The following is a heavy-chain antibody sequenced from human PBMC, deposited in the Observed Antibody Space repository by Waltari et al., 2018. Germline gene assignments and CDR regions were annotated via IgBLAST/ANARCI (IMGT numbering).Heavy chain of an antibody. CDR1: GFSLSTSGVG. V-gene: IGHV2-5*01. Sequence: QITLKESGPTLVKPTQTLTLTCTFSGFSLSTSGVGVGWIRQPPGKALEWRALIYWNDDKRYSPSLKSRLTSTKDTSKNQVVLTMTNMDPVDTATYYCAHRPREKIEDWCDPWGQGTLVTVSS. D-gene: IGHD3-22*01. CDR3: AHRPREKIEDWCDP. J-gene: IGHJ5*02. CDR2: IYWNDDK.